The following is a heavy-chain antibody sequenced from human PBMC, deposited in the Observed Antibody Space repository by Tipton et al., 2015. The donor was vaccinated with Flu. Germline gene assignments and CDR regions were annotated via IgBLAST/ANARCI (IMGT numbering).Heavy chain of an antibody. V-gene: IGHV4-38-2*01. CDR2: IFYSGKT. CDR3: ARQGTLAAVAGP. D-gene: IGHD6-19*01. J-gene: IGHJ4*02. Sequence: TLSLTCAVSGSSISSPHFWGWIRQPPGKGLEWIGSIFYSGKTFYNPSLKSRVSIFIDTSKKQFSLKLSSVTAADTAVYYCARQGTLAAVAGPWGQGTLVTVSS. CDR1: GSSISSPHF.